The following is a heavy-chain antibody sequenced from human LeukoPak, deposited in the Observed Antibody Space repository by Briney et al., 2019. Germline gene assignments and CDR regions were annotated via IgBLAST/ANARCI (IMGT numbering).Heavy chain of an antibody. CDR3: ARDLSGVGQAFDI. CDR1: GFTFSSYS. V-gene: IGHV3-64*01. CDR2: ISSNGGST. J-gene: IGHJ3*02. D-gene: IGHD6-25*01. Sequence: GGSLRLSCAASGFTFSSYSMHWVRQAPGKGLEYVSAISSNGGSTHYANSVKGRFTISRDNAKNTLYLQMGSLGAEDRAVYYCARDLSGVGQAFDIWGQGTIVTVSS.